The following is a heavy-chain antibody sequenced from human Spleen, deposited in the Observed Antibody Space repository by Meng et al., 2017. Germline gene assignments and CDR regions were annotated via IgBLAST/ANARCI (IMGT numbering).Heavy chain of an antibody. CDR1: GFTFSSYG. J-gene: IGHJ4*02. V-gene: IGHV3-74*01. Sequence: GESLKISCAASGFTFSSYGMHWVRQAPGKGLVWVSRIVTDGSATSYADSVKGRFTITRDNAKNTLFLQMNSLRVEDTALYYCVRDKGGDYAFDSWGQGTMVTVSS. CDR2: IVTDGSAT. D-gene: IGHD4-17*01. CDR3: VRDKGGDYAFDS.